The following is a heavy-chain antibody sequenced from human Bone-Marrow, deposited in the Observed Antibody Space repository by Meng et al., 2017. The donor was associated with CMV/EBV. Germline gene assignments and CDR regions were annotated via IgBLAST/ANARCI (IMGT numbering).Heavy chain of an antibody. V-gene: IGHV4-61*01. J-gene: IGHJ4*02. CDR1: GGSISSSSYY. CDR3: ARVDYDSRGYYEDFDD. D-gene: IGHD3-22*01. CDR2: IYYSGST. Sequence: SESPSLTCTVSGGSISSSSYYWSWIRQPTGKGLEWIGYIYYSGSTNYNPSLKSRVTISVDTSKNQCSLKLSSVTAADTAVYYCARVDYDSRGYYEDFDDWGQGTLVTVSS.